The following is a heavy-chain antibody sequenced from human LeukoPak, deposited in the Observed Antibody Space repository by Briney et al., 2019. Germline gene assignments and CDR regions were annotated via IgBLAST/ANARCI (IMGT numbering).Heavy chain of an antibody. D-gene: IGHD3-10*01. V-gene: IGHV4-4*07. Sequence: SETLSLTCTVSGGSISSYYWSWIRQPAGKGLEWIGRICTSGSTNYNPSLKSRVTMSVDTSKNQFSLKLSSVTAADTAVYYCARERYGSGSYRRINWFDPWGQGTLVTVSS. CDR1: GGSISSYY. CDR2: ICTSGST. J-gene: IGHJ5*02. CDR3: ARERYGSGSYRRINWFDP.